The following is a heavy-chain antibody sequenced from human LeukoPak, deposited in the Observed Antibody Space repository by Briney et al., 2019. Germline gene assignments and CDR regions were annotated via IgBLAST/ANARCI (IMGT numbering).Heavy chain of an antibody. Sequence: GGSLRLSCAASGFTFSSYSMNSVRQAPGKGLEWVSSISSSSSYIYYADSVKGRFTISRDNAKNSLYLQMNSLRAEDTAVYYCARETVGMNGNWFDPWGQGTLVTVSS. J-gene: IGHJ5*02. V-gene: IGHV3-21*01. CDR1: GFTFSSYS. CDR3: ARETVGMNGNWFDP. D-gene: IGHD1-26*01. CDR2: ISSSSSYI.